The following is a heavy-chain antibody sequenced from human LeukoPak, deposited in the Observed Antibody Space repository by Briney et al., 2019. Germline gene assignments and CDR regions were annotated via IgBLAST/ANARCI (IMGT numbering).Heavy chain of an antibody. J-gene: IGHJ4*02. D-gene: IGHD6-19*01. CDR2: INPSGGST. CDR1: GYTFTSYY. CDR3: ARVSSGWYLGY. V-gene: IGHV1-46*01. Sequence: ASVKVSCKSSGYTFTSYYMHWVRQAPEQGLEWMGIINPSGGSTSYAQKFQGRVTMTRDTSTSTVYMELSSLRSEDTAVYYCARVSSGWYLGYWGQGTLVTVSS.